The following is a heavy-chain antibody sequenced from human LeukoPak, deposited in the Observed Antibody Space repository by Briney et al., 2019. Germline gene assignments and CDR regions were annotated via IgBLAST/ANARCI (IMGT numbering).Heavy chain of an antibody. D-gene: IGHD2-8*01. V-gene: IGHV1-8*01. Sequence: ASVKVSCKASGYTFNNYDINWVRQAPGQGLEWMGWMNPNSGNTGYAQKFQGRFTLTRETFISTAYMELSRLRSDDTAVYYCARLYDATVDYWGQGTLVTVSS. J-gene: IGHJ4*02. CDR2: MNPNSGNT. CDR1: GYTFNNYD. CDR3: ARLYDATVDY.